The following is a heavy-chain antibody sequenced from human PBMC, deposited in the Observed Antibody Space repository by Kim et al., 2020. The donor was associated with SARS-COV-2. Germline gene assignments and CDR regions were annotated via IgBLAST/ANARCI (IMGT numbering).Heavy chain of an antibody. CDR1: GGTFSSYA. Sequence: SVKVSCKASGGTFSSYAISWVRQAPGQGLEWMGGIIPIFGTANYAQKFQGRVTITADESTSTAYMELSSLRSEDTAVYYCARRIAAAGTGFDYWGQGTLVTVSS. CDR3: ARRIAAAGTGFDY. CDR2: IIPIFGTA. D-gene: IGHD6-13*01. V-gene: IGHV1-69*13. J-gene: IGHJ4*02.